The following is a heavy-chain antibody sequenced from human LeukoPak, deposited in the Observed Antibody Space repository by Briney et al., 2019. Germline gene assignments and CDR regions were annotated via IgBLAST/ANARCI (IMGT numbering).Heavy chain of an antibody. J-gene: IGHJ4*02. V-gene: IGHV3-21*01. Sequence: GRSLRLSCAASGFTFSSYGMIWVRQAPGKGLEWVSSISTSSSYIHYADSVKGRFTISRDNAKNSLYLQMNSLRAEDTAVYYCARGTLNIPGEHGAFDYWGQGTLVTVSS. CDR1: GFTFSSYG. D-gene: IGHD1-14*01. CDR2: ISTSSSYI. CDR3: ARGTLNIPGEHGAFDY.